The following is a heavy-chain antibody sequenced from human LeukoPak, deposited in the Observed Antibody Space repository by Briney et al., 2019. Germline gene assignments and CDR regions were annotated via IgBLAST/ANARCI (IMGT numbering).Heavy chain of an antibody. Sequence: AAVTVSCKASGYTFTGYYMHWVRQAPGQGREWMGWINPNSGGTNYAQKFQGRVTMTRDTSISTAYMELSRLRSDDTAVYYCAREYYDFWSGYYGLYYYYMDVWGKGTTVTVSS. CDR3: AREYYDFWSGYYGLYYYYMDV. CDR2: INPNSGGT. J-gene: IGHJ6*03. D-gene: IGHD3-3*01. V-gene: IGHV1-2*02. CDR1: GYTFTGYY.